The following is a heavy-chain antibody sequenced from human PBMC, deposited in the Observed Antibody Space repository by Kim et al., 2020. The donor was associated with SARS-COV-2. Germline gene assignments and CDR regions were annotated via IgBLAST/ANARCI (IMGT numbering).Heavy chain of an antibody. V-gene: IGHV4-61*01. J-gene: IGHJ6*02. D-gene: IGHD6-19*01. CDR3: ARENVAGGGGYYYYGMDV. CDR1: GGSVSSGSYY. CDR2: IYYSGST. Sequence: SETLSLTCTVSGGSVSSGSYYWSWIRQPPGKGLEWIGYIYYSGSTNYNPSLKSRVTISVDTSKNQFSLKLSSVTAADTAVYYCARENVAGGGGYYYYGMDVWGQGTTVTVSS.